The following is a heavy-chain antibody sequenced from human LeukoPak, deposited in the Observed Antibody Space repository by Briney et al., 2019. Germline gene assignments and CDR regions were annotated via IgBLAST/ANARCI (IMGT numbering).Heavy chain of an antibody. Sequence: GGSLRLSCAASGFTFSDYDMHWVRQATGKGLEWVSAIGTAGDTYYTGSVKGRFTISRENAKNSLYLQMNSLRAEDTAVYYCAKVGESGGVWKYYFDYWGQGTLVTVSS. CDR2: IGTAGDT. CDR3: AKVGESGGVWKYYFDY. V-gene: IGHV3-13*01. CDR1: GFTFSDYD. D-gene: IGHD2-15*01. J-gene: IGHJ4*02.